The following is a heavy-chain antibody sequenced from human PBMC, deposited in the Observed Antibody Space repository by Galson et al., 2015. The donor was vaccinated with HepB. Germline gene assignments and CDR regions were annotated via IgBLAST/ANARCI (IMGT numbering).Heavy chain of an antibody. D-gene: IGHD3-10*02. V-gene: IGHV3-74*01. CDR3: AKRRGRMFQFSNHYSYYAMDV. CDR1: GFTFSSYV. J-gene: IGHJ6*02. Sequence: SLRLSCAASGFTFSSYVMHWVRQAPGKGPVWVSRINSDGSSTSYADSVKGRFTISRDNAKNTLFLQMNSLRAEDTAVYYCAKRRGRMFQFSNHYSYYAMDVWGQGTTVTVSS. CDR2: INSDGSST.